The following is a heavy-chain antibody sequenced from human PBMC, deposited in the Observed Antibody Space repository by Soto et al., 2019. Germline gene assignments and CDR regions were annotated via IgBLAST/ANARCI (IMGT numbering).Heavy chain of an antibody. V-gene: IGHV1-2*04. CDR3: ARSAGGYDNWFDP. D-gene: IGHD5-12*01. CDR2: INPNSGGT. J-gene: IGHJ5*02. CDR1: GYTFTGYY. Sequence: QVQLVQSGAEVKKPGASVKVSCKASGYTFTGYYMHWVRQAPGQGLEWMGWINPNSGGTNYAQKFQGWVTMTRDTSISAAYMELSRLRSDDTAVYYCARSAGGYDNWFDPWGQGTLVTVSS.